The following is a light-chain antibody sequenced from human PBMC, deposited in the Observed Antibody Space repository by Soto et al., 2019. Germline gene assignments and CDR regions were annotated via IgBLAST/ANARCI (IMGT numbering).Light chain of an antibody. CDR3: QQYQRYPPS. CDR1: QSVSSN. Sequence: EIVMTQSPATLSVSPGERATLSCRASQSVSSNLAWYQQKPGQAPRLLIYGASTRATGIPARFSGSGSGTEFTLTISSLQSEDIATYYCQQYQRYPPSFGGGTKVEIK. CDR2: GAS. V-gene: IGKV3D-15*01. J-gene: IGKJ4*01.